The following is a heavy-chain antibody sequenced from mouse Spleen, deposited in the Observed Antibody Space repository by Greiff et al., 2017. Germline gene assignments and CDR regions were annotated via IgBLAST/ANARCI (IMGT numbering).Heavy chain of an antibody. CDR2: IDPENGDT. D-gene: IGHD2-10*02. CDR1: GFNIKDDY. V-gene: IGHV14-4*01. Sequence: VHVKQSGAELVRPGASVKLSCTASGFNIKDDYMHWVKQRPEQGLEWIGWIDPENGDTEYASKFQGKATITADTSSNTAYLQLSSLTSEDTAVYYCTTEYGNYGYWGQGTTLTVSS. CDR3: TTEYGNYGY. J-gene: IGHJ2*01.